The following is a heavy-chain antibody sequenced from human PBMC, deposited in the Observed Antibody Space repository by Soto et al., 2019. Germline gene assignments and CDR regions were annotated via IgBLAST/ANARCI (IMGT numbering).Heavy chain of an antibody. CDR3: AREYCSGGSCYGVDY. Sequence: ASVKVSCKASGYTFTDFGISWVRQAPGQGLEWMGWISPYNDDTKYTQKLQGRVTMTTDTSTGTAYMELRSLRSDDTAVYYCAREYCSGGSCYGVDYWGQGTLVTVSS. CDR1: GYTFTDFG. D-gene: IGHD2-15*01. CDR2: ISPYNDDT. J-gene: IGHJ4*02. V-gene: IGHV1-18*01.